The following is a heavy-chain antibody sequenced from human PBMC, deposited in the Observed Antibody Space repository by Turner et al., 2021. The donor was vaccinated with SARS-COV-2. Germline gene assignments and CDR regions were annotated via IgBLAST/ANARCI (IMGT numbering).Heavy chain of an antibody. V-gene: IGHV3-30-3*01. CDR3: ARVRSGNYHPRMGFDP. J-gene: IGHJ5*02. CDR2: ISYDGSNK. Sequence: QVQLVESEGGVVQPGRSLRLSCAASGFTFSSYAMHWVHQAPGKGLEWVAVISYDGSNKYYADSVKGRFTISRDNSKNTLYLQMNSLRAEDTAVYYCARVRSGNYHPRMGFDPWGQGTLVTVSS. CDR1: GFTFSSYA. D-gene: IGHD1-26*01.